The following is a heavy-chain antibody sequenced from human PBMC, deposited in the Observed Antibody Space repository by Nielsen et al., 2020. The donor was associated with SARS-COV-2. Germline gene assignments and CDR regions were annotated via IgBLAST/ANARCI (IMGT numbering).Heavy chain of an antibody. Sequence: SLKISCAASGFTFDDYAMHWVRQAPGKGLEWVSGISWNSGSIGYEDSVKGRFTISRDNAKNSLYLQMNSLRAEDTAVYYCARRGVATIWGVIDYWGQGTLVTVSS. CDR2: ISWNSGSI. V-gene: IGHV3-9*01. CDR3: ARRGVATIWGVIDY. J-gene: IGHJ4*02. CDR1: GFTFDDYA. D-gene: IGHD5-12*01.